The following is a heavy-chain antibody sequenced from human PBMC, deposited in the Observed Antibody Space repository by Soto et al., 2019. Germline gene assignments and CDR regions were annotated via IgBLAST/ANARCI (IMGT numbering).Heavy chain of an antibody. CDR1: GGTLSSYA. J-gene: IGHJ3*02. CDR2: IIPIFGTA. D-gene: IGHD3-16*02. Sequence: SAKVCCKASGGTLSSYAIIWVRQAPGQGLEWMGGIIPIFGTANYAQKFQGRVTITADESKNHFSLQLNSVTPEDTAVYYCARERGVLSEAFDIWGRGTMVTVSS. V-gene: IGHV1-69*01. CDR3: ARERGVLSEAFDI.